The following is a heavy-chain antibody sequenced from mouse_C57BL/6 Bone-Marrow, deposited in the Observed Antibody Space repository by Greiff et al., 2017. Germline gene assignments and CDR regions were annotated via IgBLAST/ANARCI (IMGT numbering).Heavy chain of an antibody. V-gene: IGHV5-9-1*02. Sequence: EVKLMESGEGLVKPGGSLKLSCAASGFTFSSYSMSWVRQTPGKRLEWVAYISSGGDYIYYADTVKGRFTISKDNARNTLYLQMSSLKSEDTAMYYWTRDYYYGSSPFAYWGQGTLVTVSS. CDR2: ISSGGDYI. D-gene: IGHD1-1*01. J-gene: IGHJ3*01. CDR3: TRDYYYGSSPFAY. CDR1: GFTFSSYS.